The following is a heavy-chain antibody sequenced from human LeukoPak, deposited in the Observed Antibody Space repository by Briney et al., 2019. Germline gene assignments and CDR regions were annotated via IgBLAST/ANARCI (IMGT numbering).Heavy chain of an antibody. CDR3: ARGYYYGSGSYEVDP. CDR2: IYYSGST. J-gene: IGHJ5*02. CDR1: GGSISSSSYY. D-gene: IGHD3-10*01. Sequence: PSETLSLTCTVSGGSISSSSYYWGWIRQPPGKGLEWIGSIYYSGSTYYNPSLKSRVTISVDTSKNQFSLKLSSVTAADTAVYYCARGYYYGSGSYEVDPWGQGTLVTVSS. V-gene: IGHV4-39*07.